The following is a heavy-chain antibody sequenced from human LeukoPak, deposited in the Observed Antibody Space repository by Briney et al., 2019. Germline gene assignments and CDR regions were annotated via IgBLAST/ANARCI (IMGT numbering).Heavy chain of an antibody. CDR1: GGSIRSSSYY. V-gene: IGHV4-39*01. CDR2: IYYSGST. CDR3: ARQVVAVAGTGYFDY. J-gene: IGHJ4*02. Sequence: SETLSLTCTVSGGSIRSSSYYWGWIRQPPGKGLEWIGSIYYSGSTYYNASLKSRGTISVDTSKNQFSLKPNSVTAADTAVYFCARQVVAVAGTGYFDYWGQGTLVAVSS. D-gene: IGHD6-19*01.